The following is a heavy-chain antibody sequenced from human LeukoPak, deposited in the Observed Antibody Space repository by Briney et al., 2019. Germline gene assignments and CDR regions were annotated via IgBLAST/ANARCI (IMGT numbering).Heavy chain of an antibody. V-gene: IGHV4-39*07. Sequence: SETLSLTCTVSGGSISSSSYYWGWIRQPPGKGLEWIGSIYYSGSTYYNPSLKSRVTISVDTSKNQFSLKLSSVTAADTAVYYCARQGWFGEFATDYWGQGTLVTVSS. D-gene: IGHD3-10*01. CDR3: ARQGWFGEFATDY. CDR1: GGSISSSSYY. CDR2: IYYSGST. J-gene: IGHJ4*02.